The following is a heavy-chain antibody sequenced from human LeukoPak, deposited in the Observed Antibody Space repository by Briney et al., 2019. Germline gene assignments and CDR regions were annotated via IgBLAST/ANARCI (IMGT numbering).Heavy chain of an antibody. CDR1: GFTFSSYS. Sequence: GGPLRLSCAASGFTFSSYSMNWVRQAPGKGLEWVSSISSSSSYIYYADSVKGRFTISRDNAKNSLYLQMNSLRAEDTAVYYCARDGYDYVWGSYRELDYWGQGTLVTVSS. CDR3: ARDGYDYVWGSYRELDY. V-gene: IGHV3-21*01. CDR2: ISSSSSYI. J-gene: IGHJ4*02. D-gene: IGHD3-16*01.